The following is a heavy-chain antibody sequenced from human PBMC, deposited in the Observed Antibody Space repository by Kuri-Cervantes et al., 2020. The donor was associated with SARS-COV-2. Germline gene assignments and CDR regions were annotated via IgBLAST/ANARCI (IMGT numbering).Heavy chain of an antibody. D-gene: IGHD4-23*01. CDR3: ARGDDLGAADYGGNFGYDAFGI. Sequence: SVKVSCKASGYTFTSYGISWVRQAPGQGLEWMGGIIPIFGTANCAQKFQGRVTITTDESTSTAYMELSSLRSEDTAVYYCARGDDLGAADYGGNFGYDAFGIWGQGTMVTVSS. J-gene: IGHJ3*02. V-gene: IGHV1-69*05. CDR2: IIPIFGTA. CDR1: GYTFTSYG.